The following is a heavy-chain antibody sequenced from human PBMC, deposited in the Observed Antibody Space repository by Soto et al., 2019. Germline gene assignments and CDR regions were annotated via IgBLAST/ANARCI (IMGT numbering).Heavy chain of an antibody. Sequence: VASVKVSCKASGYTFTSYYMHWVRQAPGQGLEWMGIINPSGGSTSYAQKFQGRVTMTRDTSTSTVYMELSSLRSEDTAVYYCARDESYYGSGTPGGWFDPWGQGTLVTVSS. CDR2: INPSGGST. D-gene: IGHD3-10*01. CDR1: GYTFTSYY. CDR3: ARDESYYGSGTPGGWFDP. V-gene: IGHV1-46*03. J-gene: IGHJ5*02.